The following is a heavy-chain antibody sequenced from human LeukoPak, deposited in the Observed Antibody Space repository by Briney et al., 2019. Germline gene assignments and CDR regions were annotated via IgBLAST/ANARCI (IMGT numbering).Heavy chain of an antibody. CDR3: AGSNQCFASGSGDL. CDR1: GFTLSYYW. D-gene: IGHD3-10*01. J-gene: IGHJ5*02. V-gene: IGHV3-7*03. Sequence: GGSLILSCAASGFTLSYYWMTWVRQAPGKGLEWVANIKPDGSEISYVDSVRGRFTISRDNAQNSLYLQMIGLRADDTAVYYCAGSNQCFASGSGDLWGQGTLVTVSS. CDR2: IKPDGSEI.